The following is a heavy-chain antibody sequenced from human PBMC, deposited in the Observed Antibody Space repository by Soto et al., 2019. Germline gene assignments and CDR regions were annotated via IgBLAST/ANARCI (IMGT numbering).Heavy chain of an antibody. CDR2: IYYTGGT. J-gene: IGHJ4*02. CDR3: ARSTGTYFDY. D-gene: IGHD1-1*01. Sequence: SETLSLTCNVSCGSISSGGFFWNWIRQHPGKGLEWIGYIYYTGGTDYNPSLKSRVTISRDTSKNHLSLILGSVTAADTAMYYCARSTGTYFDYWGQGTPVTVSS. V-gene: IGHV4-31*03. CDR1: CGSISSGGFF.